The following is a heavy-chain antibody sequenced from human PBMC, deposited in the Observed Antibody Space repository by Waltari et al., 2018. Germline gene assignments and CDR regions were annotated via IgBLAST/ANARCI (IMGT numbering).Heavy chain of an antibody. CDR2: VNHRGST. J-gene: IGHJ4*02. D-gene: IGHD3-22*01. V-gene: IGHV4-34*01. CDR1: GGSFSGYY. Sequence: VQLQQWGAGLLKPSETLSLTCAAYGGSFSGYYWSWIRQPPGMGREWIGEVNHRGSTNNKPSLKSRVTIPVDTSKNQFSLKLSSVTAADTAVYYCARGWDSSGYYYVGGSGDFDYWGQGTLGTVSS. CDR3: ARGWDSSGYYYVGGSGDFDY.